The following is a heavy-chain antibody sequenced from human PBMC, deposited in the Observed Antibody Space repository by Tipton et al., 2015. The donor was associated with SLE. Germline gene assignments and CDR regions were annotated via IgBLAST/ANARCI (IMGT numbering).Heavy chain of an antibody. D-gene: IGHD3-3*01. V-gene: IGHV4-34*01. J-gene: IGHJ4*02. CDR2: INHSGST. CDR1: GGSFSGYY. Sequence: TLSLTCAVYGGSFSGYYWSWIRQPPGKGLEWIGEINHSGSTNYNPSLKSRVTISVDTSKNQFSLKLSSVTAADTAVYYCARGGSIFGVAPEAYWGQGTLVTVSS. CDR3: ARGGSIFGVAPEAY.